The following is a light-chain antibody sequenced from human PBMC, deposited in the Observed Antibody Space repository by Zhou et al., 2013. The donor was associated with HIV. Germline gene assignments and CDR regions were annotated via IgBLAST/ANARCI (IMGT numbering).Light chain of an antibody. CDR3: QQYFSTPLT. V-gene: IGKV1-NL1*01. CDR1: LAITNS. Sequence: DIQLTQSPSSVSASVGDRVSITCRASLAITNSLAWYQQKPGKAPKLLVYATSRLESGVPSRFSGSGSGPDYTLTISSLQPEDFATYYCQQYFSTPLTFGGGTKVEIK. CDR2: ATS. J-gene: IGKJ4*01.